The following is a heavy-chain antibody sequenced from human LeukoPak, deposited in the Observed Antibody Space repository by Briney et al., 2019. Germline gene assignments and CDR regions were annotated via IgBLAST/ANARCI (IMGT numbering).Heavy chain of an antibody. D-gene: IGHD6-19*01. J-gene: IGHJ5*02. CDR2: IIPIFGTA. CDR3: ASGYSSGGDYYWFDP. CDR1: GGTFSSYA. Sequence: SVKVSCKASGGTFSSYAISWLRQAPGQGLEWMGGIIPIFGTANYAQKFQGRVTITTDESTSTAYMELSSLRSEDTAVYYRASGYSSGGDYYWFDPWGQGTLVTVSS. V-gene: IGHV1-69*05.